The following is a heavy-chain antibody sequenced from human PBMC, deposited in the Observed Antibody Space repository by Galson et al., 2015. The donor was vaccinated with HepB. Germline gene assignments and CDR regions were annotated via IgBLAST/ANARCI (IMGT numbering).Heavy chain of an antibody. D-gene: IGHD1-1*01. Sequence: SLRLSCATSEFTFSGYAMNWVRQAPGKGLEWVSVIVASGGSTYYADSAKGRVTVSRGNSKNTLYLQMNSLRAQDTLVYYCAEVSSTGTTRGSFDCWGQGTLVTVSS. V-gene: IGHV3-23*01. CDR1: EFTFSGYA. CDR2: IVASGGST. J-gene: IGHJ4*02. CDR3: AEVSSTGTTRGSFDC.